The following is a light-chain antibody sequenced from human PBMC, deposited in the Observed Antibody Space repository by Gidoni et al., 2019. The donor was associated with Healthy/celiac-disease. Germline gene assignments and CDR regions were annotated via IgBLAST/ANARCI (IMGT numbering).Light chain of an antibody. CDR2: GAS. J-gene: IGKJ3*01. V-gene: IGKV3-20*01. Sequence: EIVLTQSPGTLSLSPGERATLSCRASQSVSSSYLAWYQQKPGQAPRLLIYGASSRATGIPDRFSGSGSGTDFTLTISRLEPEAFAVYYCQQYGSPPLFTFGPGTKVDIK. CDR1: QSVSSSY. CDR3: QQYGSPPLFT.